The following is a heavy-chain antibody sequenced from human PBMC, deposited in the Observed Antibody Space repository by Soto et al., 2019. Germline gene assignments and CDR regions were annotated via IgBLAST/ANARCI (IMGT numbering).Heavy chain of an antibody. CDR1: GFTFSDYY. Sequence: QVQLVESGGGLVKPGGSLRLSCAASGFTFSDYYMSWIRQPPGKGLESLSYISGDSGDINYADSEKGRCIISRNNAKKSLYLQMNSQRAEDTAVYYCATGPRRLSDWGQGTLVIVSS. V-gene: IGHV3-11*05. J-gene: IGHJ4*02. CDR3: ATGPRRLSD. D-gene: IGHD3-3*01. CDR2: ISGDSGDI.